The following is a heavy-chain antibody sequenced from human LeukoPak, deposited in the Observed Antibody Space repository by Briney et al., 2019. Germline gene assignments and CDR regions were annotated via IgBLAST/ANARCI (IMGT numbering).Heavy chain of an antibody. CDR2: INPSGGST. J-gene: IGHJ4*02. D-gene: IGHD3-3*01. V-gene: IGHV1-46*01. Sequence: ASVKVSCKASGYTFTSYYMHWVRQAPGQGLEWMGIINPSGGSTSYAQKLQGRVTMTRDTSTSTVYMELSSLRSEDTAVYYCARDPTRYDFWSGYFDYWGQGTLVTVSS. CDR3: ARDPTRYDFWSGYFDY. CDR1: GYTFTSYY.